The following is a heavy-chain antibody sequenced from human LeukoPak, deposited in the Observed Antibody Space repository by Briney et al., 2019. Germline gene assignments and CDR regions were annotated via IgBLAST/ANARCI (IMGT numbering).Heavy chain of an antibody. V-gene: IGHV3-21*04. J-gene: IGHJ6*02. CDR1: GFSISSSA. D-gene: IGHD2-15*01. Sequence: GGSLRLSCAASGFSISSSAMNWVRQAPGKGLEWVSSINNVASHIYYAGSVRGRFTISRDNRKNLLHLQMNSLRPDDSAVYYCVKDLGSAITSALALDVWGQGTTVTVSS. CDR3: VKDLGSAITSALALDV. CDR2: INNVASHI.